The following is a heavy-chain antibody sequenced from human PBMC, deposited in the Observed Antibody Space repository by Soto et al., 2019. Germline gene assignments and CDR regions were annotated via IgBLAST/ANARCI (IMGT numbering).Heavy chain of an antibody. V-gene: IGHV3-23*01. CDR3: AKDEDDYDIAANWLDP. CDR2: ISGSGGST. CDR1: GFTFSSYA. D-gene: IGHD3-9*01. Sequence: PGGSLRLSCAASGFTFSSYAMSWVRQAPGKGLEWVSAISGSGGSTYYAGSVKGRFTISRDNSKNTLYLQMNSLRAEDTAVYYCAKDEDDYDIAANWLDPWGQGTLVTLSS. J-gene: IGHJ5*02.